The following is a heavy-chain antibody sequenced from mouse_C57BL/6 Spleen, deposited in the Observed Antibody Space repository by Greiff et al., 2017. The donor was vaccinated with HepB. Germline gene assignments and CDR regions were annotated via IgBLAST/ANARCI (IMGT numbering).Heavy chain of an antibody. CDR3: ARSPFITTVVAGDWYFDV. V-gene: IGHV1-61*01. CDR1: GYTFTSYW. CDR2: IYPSDSET. Sequence: QVQLQQPGAELVRPGSSVKLSCKASGYTFTSYWMDWVKQRPGQGLEWIGNIYPSDSETHYNQKFKDKATLTVDKSSSTAYMQLSSLTSEDSAVYYCARSPFITTVVAGDWYFDVWGTGTTVTVSS. J-gene: IGHJ1*03. D-gene: IGHD1-1*01.